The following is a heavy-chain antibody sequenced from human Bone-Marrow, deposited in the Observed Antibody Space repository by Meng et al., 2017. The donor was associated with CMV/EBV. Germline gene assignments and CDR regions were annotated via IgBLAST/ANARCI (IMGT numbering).Heavy chain of an antibody. CDR3: VRSTIFGGVIWDY. D-gene: IGHD3-3*01. V-gene: IGHV3-48*04. CDR1: GFTFSSYS. J-gene: IGHJ4*02. CDR2: ISSSSSTK. Sequence: LSLTCVASGFTFSSYSMNWVRQTPGKGLERVSYISSSSSTKNYADSVKGRFTVSRDNAKNSLYLHMNSLTVEDTAMYYCVRSTIFGGVIWDYWGQGSPVTGSS.